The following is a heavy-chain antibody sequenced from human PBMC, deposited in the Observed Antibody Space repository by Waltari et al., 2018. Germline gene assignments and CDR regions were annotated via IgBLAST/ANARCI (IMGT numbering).Heavy chain of an antibody. J-gene: IGHJ6*03. CDR3: AKGVAVATDYYYYMDV. D-gene: IGHD5-12*01. Sequence: GQLVESGGGVVQPGGSLRLSCAASGFTFSSYGMHWVRQAPGKGLEWVAFIRYDGSNKYYADSVKGRFTISRDNSKNTLYLQMNSLRAEDTAVYYCAKGVAVATDYYYYMDVWGKGTTVTVSS. V-gene: IGHV3-30*02. CDR1: GFTFSSYG. CDR2: IRYDGSNK.